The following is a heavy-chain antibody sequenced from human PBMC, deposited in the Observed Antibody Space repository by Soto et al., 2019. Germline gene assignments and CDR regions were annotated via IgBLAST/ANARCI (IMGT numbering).Heavy chain of an antibody. Sequence: EVQLVESGGGLVRPGGSLRLSCAASGLTISNAWMSWVRQAPGKGLEWVATIKEDGRETYYVDSVKGRFTISRDSAKNSLYLQMNSLRVEDTAVYYCASTRGYWGQGTLVTVSS. CDR2: IKEDGRET. CDR3: ASTRGY. J-gene: IGHJ4*02. V-gene: IGHV3-7*03. D-gene: IGHD3-3*01. CDR1: GLTISNAW.